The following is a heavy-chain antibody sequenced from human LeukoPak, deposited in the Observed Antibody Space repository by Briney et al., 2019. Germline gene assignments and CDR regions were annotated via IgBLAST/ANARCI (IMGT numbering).Heavy chain of an antibody. CDR2: IYYSGST. CDR1: GGSIGSYY. J-gene: IGHJ6*02. V-gene: IGHV4-59*01. Sequence: SETLSLTCTVSGGSIGSYYWSWIRQPPGKGLEWIGYIYYSGSTNYNPSLKSRVTISVDTSKNQFSLKLSSVTAADTAVYYCARARPYYYYGMDVWGQGTTVTVSS. CDR3: ARARPYYYYGMDV.